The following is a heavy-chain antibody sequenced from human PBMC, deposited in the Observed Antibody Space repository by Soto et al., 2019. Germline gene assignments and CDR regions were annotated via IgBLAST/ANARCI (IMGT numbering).Heavy chain of an antibody. V-gene: IGHV3-30-3*01. CDR2: ISYDGSNK. J-gene: IGHJ4*02. CDR3: TGGERVYTGYEKLASVSDY. CDR1: KFTFSSFT. Sequence: GGSLRLSCAASKFTFSSFTMHWVRQAPGKGLEWVAVISYDGSNKYYADSVRGRFTISRDSSKNTLYLQMNSLRAEDTAVYYCTGGERVYTGYEKLASVSDYWGQGTLVTISS. D-gene: IGHD5-12*01.